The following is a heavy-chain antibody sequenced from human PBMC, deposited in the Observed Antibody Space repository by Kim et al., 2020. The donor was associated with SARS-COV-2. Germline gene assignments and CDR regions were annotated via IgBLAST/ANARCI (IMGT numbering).Heavy chain of an antibody. Sequence: IGGSGATHDADSVKVRFTISRDNSKNTVFLQMNSLRAEDTAIYYCAKNMDAWGQGTLVTVSS. V-gene: IGHV3-23*01. CDR3: AKNMDA. J-gene: IGHJ5*02. CDR2: IGGSGAT.